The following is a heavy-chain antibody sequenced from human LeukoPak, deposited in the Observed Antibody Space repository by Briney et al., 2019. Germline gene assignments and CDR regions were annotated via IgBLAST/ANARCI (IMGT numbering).Heavy chain of an antibody. J-gene: IGHJ4*02. CDR1: GGSFSGYY. CDR2: INHRGST. V-gene: IGHV4-34*01. D-gene: IGHD6-19*01. Sequence: SETLSLTCAVYGGSFSGYYWSWIRQPPGKGLEWIGEINHRGSTNYNPSLKSRVTVSLDTSKNQFSLNLSSVTAADTAVYYCARELGSGWYYFDYWGQGTLVTVSS. CDR3: ARELGSGWYYFDY.